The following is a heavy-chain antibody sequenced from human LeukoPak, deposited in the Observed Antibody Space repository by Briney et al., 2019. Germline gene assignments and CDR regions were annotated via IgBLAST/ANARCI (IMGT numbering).Heavy chain of an antibody. D-gene: IGHD5/OR15-5a*01. Sequence: PSETLSLTCTVSGGSISSYYWSWIRQPAGKGLEWIGYIYYSGSIYYNPSLKGRVTISIDTSKNQFSLKLSSVTAADTAVFYCASVSFFYYMDVWGKGATVTVSS. V-gene: IGHV4-59*12. CDR1: GGSISSYY. J-gene: IGHJ6*03. CDR2: IYYSGSI. CDR3: ASVSFFYYMDV.